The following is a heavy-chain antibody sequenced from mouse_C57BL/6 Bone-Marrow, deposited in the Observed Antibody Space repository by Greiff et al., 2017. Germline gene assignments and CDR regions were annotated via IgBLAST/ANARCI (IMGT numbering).Heavy chain of an antibody. CDR2: IYPGDGDT. CDR3: ARREYDYDEAWFAY. CDR1: GYAFSSYW. V-gene: IGHV1-80*01. J-gene: IGHJ3*01. D-gene: IGHD2-4*01. Sequence: QVQLQQSGAELVKPGASVKISCKASGYAFSSYWMNWVKQRPGKGLEWIGQIYPGDGDTNYNGTVKGNATLTADKTSSTAYMQLSSLTSEDAAVYFFARREYDYDEAWFAYWGQGTLVTVSA.